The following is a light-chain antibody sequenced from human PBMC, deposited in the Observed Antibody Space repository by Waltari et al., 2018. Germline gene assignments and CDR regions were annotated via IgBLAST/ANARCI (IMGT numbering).Light chain of an antibody. V-gene: IGKV2-28*01. Sequence: DIVMTQSPLSLPVTPGEPASISCRSSQSLDRKGYKYLDWYLQKPGQSPKLLIYWASTRASGVPDRFSGSGSGTDFTLTISSLQAEDVAVYYCQQYYSFPPYTFGQGTKLEIK. J-gene: IGKJ2*01. CDR1: QSLDRKGYKY. CDR2: WAS. CDR3: QQYYSFPPYT.